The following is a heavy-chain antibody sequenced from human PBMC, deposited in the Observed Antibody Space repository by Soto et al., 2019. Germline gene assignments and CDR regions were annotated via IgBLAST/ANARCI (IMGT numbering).Heavy chain of an antibody. CDR3: ARGRGDTAMAWYY. J-gene: IGHJ4*02. Sequence: QVQLQESGPGLVKPSETLSLTCTVSGGSISSYYWSWIRQSPGKGLEWIGYIYYSGSTKYNPSLKSRVTRSVDTSKNQFSLKLSSVTAADTAVYYCARGRGDTAMAWYYWGQGTLVTVSS. V-gene: IGHV4-59*01. CDR2: IYYSGST. CDR1: GGSISSYY. D-gene: IGHD5-18*01.